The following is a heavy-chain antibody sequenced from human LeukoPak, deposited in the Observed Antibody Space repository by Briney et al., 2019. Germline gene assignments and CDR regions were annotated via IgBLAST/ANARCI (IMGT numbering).Heavy chain of an antibody. CDR3: ARYSYGSHDAFDI. CDR1: GGSISSGGYY. CDR2: IYYSGST. V-gene: IGHV4-61*08. D-gene: IGHD5-18*01. Sequence: PSETLSLTCTVSGGSISSGGYYWSWIRQPPGKGLEWIGYIYYSGSTNYNPSLKSRVTISVDTSKNQFSLKLSSVTAADTAVYYCARYSYGSHDAFDIWGQGTMVTVSS. J-gene: IGHJ3*02.